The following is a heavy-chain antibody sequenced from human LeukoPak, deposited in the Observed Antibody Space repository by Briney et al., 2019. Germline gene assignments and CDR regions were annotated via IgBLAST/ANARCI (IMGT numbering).Heavy chain of an antibody. CDR1: GFTFDDYA. V-gene: IGHV3-9*01. Sequence: PGGSLRLSCAASGFTFDDYAMHWVRQAPGKGLEWVSGISWNSGSIGYADSVKGRFTISRDNAKNSLYLQMNSLRAEDTALYYCAKDPERLHFGGMDVWGQGTTVTVSS. CDR2: ISWNSGSI. J-gene: IGHJ6*02. CDR3: AKDPERLHFGGMDV. D-gene: IGHD1-1*01.